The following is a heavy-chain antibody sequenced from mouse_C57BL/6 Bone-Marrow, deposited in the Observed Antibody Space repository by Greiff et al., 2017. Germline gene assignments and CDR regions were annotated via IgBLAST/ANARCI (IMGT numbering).Heavy chain of an antibody. CDR1: GFNIKDDY. CDR3: TTLDYGSPFDV. J-gene: IGHJ1*03. V-gene: IGHV14-4*01. CDR2: IDPENGDT. Sequence: SGAELVRPGASVKLSCTASGFNIKDDYMHWVKQRPEQGLEWIGWIDPENGDTEYASKFQGKATITADTSSNTAYLQLSSLTSEDTAVYYCTTLDYGSPFDVWGTGTTVTVSS. D-gene: IGHD1-1*01.